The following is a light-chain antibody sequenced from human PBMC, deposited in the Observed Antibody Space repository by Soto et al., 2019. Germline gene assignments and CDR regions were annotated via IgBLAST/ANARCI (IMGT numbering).Light chain of an antibody. CDR3: QQYGSSPRT. CDR2: GAS. CDR1: QSVSSSY. J-gene: IGKJ1*01. Sequence: EIVLTQSPGTLSLSPGERATLSCRASQSVSSSYVAWYQQKPGQAPRLLIYGASIRATGIPDRFSGSGSGTDFTLTISRLEPEDFAVYYCQQYGSSPRTFGQGTKVEIK. V-gene: IGKV3-20*01.